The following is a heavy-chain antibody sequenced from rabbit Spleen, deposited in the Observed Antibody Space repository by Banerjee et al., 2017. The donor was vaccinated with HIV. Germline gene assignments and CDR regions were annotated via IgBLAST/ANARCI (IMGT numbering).Heavy chain of an antibody. CDR2: IDPVFGIT. V-gene: IGHV1S7*01. D-gene: IGHD8-1*01. J-gene: IGHJ3*01. CDR1: GFTLSSYY. Sequence: QLEESAGGLVQPGGSLKLSCKASGFTLSSYYMNWVRQAPGKGLEWIGYIDPVFGITYYANWVNGRFSISRENAQNTVFLQMTSLTAADTATYFCARDSAGGSYFALWGQGTLVTVS. CDR3: ARDSAGGSYFAL.